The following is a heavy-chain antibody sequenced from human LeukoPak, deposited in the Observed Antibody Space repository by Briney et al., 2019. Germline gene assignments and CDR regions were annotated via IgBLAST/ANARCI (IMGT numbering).Heavy chain of an antibody. CDR3: ARVHAPFRRAVAGQSFDY. Sequence: ASVKVSCKASGYTFTGYYMHWVRQAPGQGLEWMGWINPSSGGTNYAQKFQGRVTMTRDTSISTAYMELSRLRSDDTAVYYCARVHAPFRRAVAGQSFDYWGQGTLVTVSS. CDR2: INPSSGGT. V-gene: IGHV1-2*02. J-gene: IGHJ4*02. D-gene: IGHD6-19*01. CDR1: GYTFTGYY.